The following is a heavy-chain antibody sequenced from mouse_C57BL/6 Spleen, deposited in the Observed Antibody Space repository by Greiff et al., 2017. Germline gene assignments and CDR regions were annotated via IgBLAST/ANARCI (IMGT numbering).Heavy chain of an antibody. CDR1: GYTFTSYW. V-gene: IGHV1-50*01. CDR2: IDPSDSYT. J-gene: IGHJ3*01. Sequence: QVQLQQPGAELVKPGASVKLSCKASGYTFTSYWMQWVNQRPGQGLEWIGEIDPSDSYTNYNQKFTGKATLTVDKSSSTAYMQLSSLTSEDSAVYYCAREGTEGLAYWGQGTLVTVSA. CDR3: AREGTEGLAY.